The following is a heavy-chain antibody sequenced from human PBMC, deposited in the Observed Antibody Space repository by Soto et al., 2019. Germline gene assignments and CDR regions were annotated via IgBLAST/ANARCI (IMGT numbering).Heavy chain of an antibody. CDR3: ARDRLEWLLSADYFDY. J-gene: IGHJ4*02. CDR1: GGSIYTTAYY. V-gene: IGHV4-39*02. CDR2: VYYNGHT. Sequence: SETLSLTCSVSGGSIYTTAYYWAWIRQPPGKGLEWIGTVYYNGHTFYTPSLKSRVSMSVDTSKNQFSLMLSSVTAADTAVYYCARDRLEWLLSADYFDYWGQGTLVTVS. D-gene: IGHD3-3*01.